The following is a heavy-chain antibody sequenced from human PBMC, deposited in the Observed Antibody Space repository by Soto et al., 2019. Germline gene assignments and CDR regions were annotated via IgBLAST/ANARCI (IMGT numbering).Heavy chain of an antibody. CDR2: MYHGGRT. D-gene: IGHD2-8*01. Sequence: PSETLSLTCTVSGDSVTNYFLSWTRQPPGKGLEWIGHMYHGGRTNYSPSLKSRVTMSLDSSKNQFSLNLSSVTAADTAVYFCARDPRYCTNGVCHIFDFWGQGVLVTVSS. V-gene: IGHV4-59*02. CDR3: ARDPRYCTNGVCHIFDF. CDR1: GDSVTNYF. J-gene: IGHJ4*02.